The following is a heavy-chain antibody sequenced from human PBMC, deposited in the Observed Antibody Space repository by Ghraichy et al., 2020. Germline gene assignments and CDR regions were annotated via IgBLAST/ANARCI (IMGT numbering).Heavy chain of an antibody. D-gene: IGHD6-13*01. CDR1: GGSISSSSYY. Sequence: SETLSLTCTVSGGSISSSSYYWGWIRQPPGKGLECIGNIYYTGSTYYNPSLKSRVTISVDTSKNQFSLKLSSVTAADTAVYYCASRDSSSWYYFDYWGQGTLVTVSS. CDR3: ASRDSSSWYYFDY. CDR2: IYYTGST. V-gene: IGHV4-39*01. J-gene: IGHJ4*02.